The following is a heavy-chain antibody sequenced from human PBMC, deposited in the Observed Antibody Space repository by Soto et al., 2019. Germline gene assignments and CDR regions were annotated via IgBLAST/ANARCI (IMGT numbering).Heavy chain of an antibody. CDR1: GFAFNSYG. D-gene: IGHD3-16*01. Sequence: GGYLRLSCEAAGFAFNSYGINWVRQAPVKGLAWVSFISGSNGNIYYGDSVRGRFTIARDNAEKAVYLQMNRLRVEDTAIYYCARTWIRFGPNAYWGQGATVTVSS. V-gene: IGHV3-21*01. J-gene: IGHJ4*02. CDR3: ARTWIRFGPNAY. CDR2: ISGSNGNI.